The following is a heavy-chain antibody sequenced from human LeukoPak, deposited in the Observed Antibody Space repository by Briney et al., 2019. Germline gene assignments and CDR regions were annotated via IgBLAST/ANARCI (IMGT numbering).Heavy chain of an antibody. CDR1: VFTFSRYW. CDR2: INPGGSST. J-gene: IGHJ4*02. Sequence: GGSLRLSCAASVFTFSRYWMHWVRQVPGKGLVWGSRINPGGSSTAYADSVKGRFTISRDNAKNTLYLQMDSLRAEDTAIYYCARSDQADDYWGQGTLVTVSS. D-gene: IGHD2-2*01. CDR3: ARSDQADDY. V-gene: IGHV3-74*01.